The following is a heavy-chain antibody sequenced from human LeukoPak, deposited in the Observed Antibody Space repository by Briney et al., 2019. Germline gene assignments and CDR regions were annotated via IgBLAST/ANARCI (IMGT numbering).Heavy chain of an antibody. CDR3: ARDSYDILTGYSAGAFDI. Sequence: SQTLSLTCTVSGGSISSGGYYWSWIRQHPGKGLEWIRYIYYSGSTYYNPSLKSRVTISVDTSKNQFSLKLSSVTAAETAVYYCARDSYDILTGYSAGAFDIWGQGTMVTVSS. CDR1: GGSISSGGYY. D-gene: IGHD3-9*01. CDR2: IYYSGST. J-gene: IGHJ3*02. V-gene: IGHV4-31*03.